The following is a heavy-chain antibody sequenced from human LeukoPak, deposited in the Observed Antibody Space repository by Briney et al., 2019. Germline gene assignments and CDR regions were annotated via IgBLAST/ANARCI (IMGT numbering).Heavy chain of an antibody. D-gene: IGHD3-9*01. J-gene: IGHJ4*02. CDR2: ISSSGSTI. V-gene: IGHV3-48*03. CDR3: AGYVILTGRFDY. CDR1: GFTFSSYE. Sequence: GGSLRLSCAASGFTFSSYEMNWVRQAPGKGLEWVSYISSSGSTIYYADSVKGRFTISRDNAKNSLYLQMNSLRAEDTAVYYCAGYVILTGRFDYWGQGTLVTVSS.